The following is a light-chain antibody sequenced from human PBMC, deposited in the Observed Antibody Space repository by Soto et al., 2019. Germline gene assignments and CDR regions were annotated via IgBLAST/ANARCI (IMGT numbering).Light chain of an antibody. V-gene: IGLV4-60*03. CDR3: ETWDSSTRV. CDR1: SGHSSYI. CDR2: LEGSGSY. J-gene: IGLJ2*01. Sequence: QSVLTQSSSASASLGSSVKLTCTLSSGHSSYIIAWHQQQPGKAPRYLMKLEGSGSYNKGSGVPDRFSGSSSGADRYLTISNLQSDDEADYYCETWDSSTRVFGGGTKLTVL.